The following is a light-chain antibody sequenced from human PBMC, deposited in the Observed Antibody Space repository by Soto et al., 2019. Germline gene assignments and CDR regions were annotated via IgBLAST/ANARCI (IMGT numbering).Light chain of an antibody. J-gene: IGLJ1*01. CDR1: SSDVGGYNY. CDR2: DVT. V-gene: IGLV2-14*03. CDR3: SSYTTSNTRQIV. Sequence: QSALTQPASVSGSPGQSITISCTGTSSDVGGYNYVSWYQHHPGKALKLIIYDVTNQPSGVSNTFSGSKSGNTASLTISGLQPEDEADYYCSSYTTSNTRQIVFGTGTKVT.